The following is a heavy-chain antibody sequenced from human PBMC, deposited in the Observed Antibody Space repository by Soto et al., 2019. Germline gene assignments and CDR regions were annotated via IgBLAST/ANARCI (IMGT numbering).Heavy chain of an antibody. J-gene: IGHJ6*03. CDR3: ARQGYCSGGSCYRGHYYYYYYMDV. V-gene: IGHV4-39*01. CDR1: GGSISSSSYY. Sequence: SETLSLTCTVSGGSISSSSYYWGWIRQPPGKGLEWIGSIYYSGSTYYNPSLKSRVTISVDTSKNQFSLKLSSVTAADTAVYYCARQGYCSGGSCYRGHYYYYYYMDVWGKGTTVTVSS. D-gene: IGHD2-15*01. CDR2: IYYSGST.